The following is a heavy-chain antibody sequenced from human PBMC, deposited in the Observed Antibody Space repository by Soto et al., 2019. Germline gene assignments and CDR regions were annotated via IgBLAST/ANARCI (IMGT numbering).Heavy chain of an antibody. Sequence: ASVKVSCKVSGYTLTELSMHWVRQAPGKGLEWMGVFDAEDGAASYAQNFQGRVTMTVDTSPDTAYMEVTSLRSEDTAVYYFDTDLFPYYADAWVTFRPADYWGQGTLVTVSS. J-gene: IGHJ4*02. CDR1: GYTLTELS. CDR2: FDAEDGAA. V-gene: IGHV1-24*01. D-gene: IGHD3-16*02. CDR3: DTDLFPYYADAWVTFRPADY.